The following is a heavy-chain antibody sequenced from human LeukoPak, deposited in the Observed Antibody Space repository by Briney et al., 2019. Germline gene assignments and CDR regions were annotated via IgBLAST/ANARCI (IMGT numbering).Heavy chain of an antibody. CDR2: ISYDGSNK. CDR3: ASSNGSLDY. Sequence: GGSLRLSCAAPGFTFNSYGMHWVRQAPGKGLEWVAVISYDGSNKYYADSVKGRFTISRDNSKNTLYLQMNSLRDEDTAVYYCASSNGSLDYWGQGTLVTVSS. D-gene: IGHD1-26*01. V-gene: IGHV3-30*03. CDR1: GFTFNSYG. J-gene: IGHJ4*02.